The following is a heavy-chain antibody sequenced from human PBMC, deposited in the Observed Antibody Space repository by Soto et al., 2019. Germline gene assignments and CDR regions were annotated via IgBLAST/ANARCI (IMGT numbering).Heavy chain of an antibody. D-gene: IGHD3-16*01. CDR1: GFTFSNYG. J-gene: IGHJ4*02. Sequence: LRLSCAASGFTFSNYGMHWVRQAPGKGLEWVAFIWYDGGNKYYAESVKGRFTISRDNSKNTLYLQMNSLRAEDTAVYYCARDGDVNTGFGKDYWGQGTLVTVSS. CDR3: ARDGDVNTGFGKDY. V-gene: IGHV3-33*01. CDR2: IWYDGGNK.